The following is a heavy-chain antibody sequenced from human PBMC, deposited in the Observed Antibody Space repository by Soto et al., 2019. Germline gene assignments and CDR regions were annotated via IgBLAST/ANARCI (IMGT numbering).Heavy chain of an antibody. CDR2: ISRSFSPT. J-gene: IGHJ3*02. Sequence: GGSLRLSCAAAGFTFSTYSMIWVRQAPGRGLEWVSYISRSFSPTHYADSVKGRFTISRDNAKNSVYLQMDSLRAEDTAVYYCARDGSSTVPTNDAFDIWGQGTMVTVSS. D-gene: IGHD4-17*01. CDR3: ARDGSSTVPTNDAFDI. CDR1: GFTFSTYS. V-gene: IGHV3-48*01.